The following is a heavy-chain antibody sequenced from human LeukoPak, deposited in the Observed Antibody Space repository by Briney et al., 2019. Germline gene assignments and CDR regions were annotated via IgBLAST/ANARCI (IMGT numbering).Heavy chain of an antibody. D-gene: IGHD1-1*01. V-gene: IGHV3-21*01. CDR3: AREATGTYMVDY. Sequence: KSGGSLGLSCAASGFTFSSYSMNWVRQAPGKGLEWVSSISSSSSYIYYADSVKGRFTISRDNAKNSLYLQMNSLRAEDTAVYYCAREATGTYMVDYWGQGTLVTASS. CDR1: GFTFSSYS. CDR2: ISSSSSYI. J-gene: IGHJ4*02.